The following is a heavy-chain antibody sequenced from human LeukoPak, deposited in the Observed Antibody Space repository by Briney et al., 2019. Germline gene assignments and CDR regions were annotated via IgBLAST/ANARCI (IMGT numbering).Heavy chain of an antibody. CDR1: GFTFSSYS. J-gene: IGHJ4*02. CDR2: ISGLTTYI. Sequence: GGSLRLSCAASGFTFSSYSMNWVRQAPGKGLEWVSSISGLTTYIYYADSLKGRFTISRDNAKNSLFLQMNSLRAEDAAVYYCAKAPTYYYGSGIDYWGQGTLVTVSS. D-gene: IGHD3-10*01. V-gene: IGHV3-21*04. CDR3: AKAPTYYYGSGIDY.